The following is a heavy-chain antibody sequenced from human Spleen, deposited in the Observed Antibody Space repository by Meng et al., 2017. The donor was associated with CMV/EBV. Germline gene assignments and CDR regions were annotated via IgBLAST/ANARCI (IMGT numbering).Heavy chain of an antibody. CDR2: IKEDGREK. V-gene: IGHV3-7*01. D-gene: IGHD3-3*01. CDR1: RFTFSNYW. Sequence: GESLKISCAASRFTFSNYWMSWVRQAPGKGLEWVANIKEDGREKYYVDSVEGRFSISRDNAKNSLYLQMNSLTAEDTAVYFCARMGLLEWLLPYYLDYWGQGTLVTVSS. J-gene: IGHJ4*02. CDR3: ARMGLLEWLLPYYLDY.